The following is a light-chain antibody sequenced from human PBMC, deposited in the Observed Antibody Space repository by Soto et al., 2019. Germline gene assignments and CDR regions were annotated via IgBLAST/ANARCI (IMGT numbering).Light chain of an antibody. CDR1: RSNIGAGYD. V-gene: IGLV1-40*01. Sequence: QSVLTQPPSVSGAPGQRVTISCTGSRSNIGAGYDVHWYQQLPGTAPKHLIDGNSNRPSGVPDRFSGSKSGTSASLAITGLQAEDEADYYCQSYDISLSGVVFGGGTKVTVL. J-gene: IGLJ2*01. CDR3: QSYDISLSGVV. CDR2: GNS.